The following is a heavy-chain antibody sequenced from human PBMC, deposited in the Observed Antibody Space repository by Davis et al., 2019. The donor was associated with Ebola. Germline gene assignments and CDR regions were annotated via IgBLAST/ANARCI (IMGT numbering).Heavy chain of an antibody. CDR3: TGGGSYYFLDY. Sequence: SVKVSCKASGCIFDNYVISWVRQAPGQALEWMGGTITLLDTTNYAQKFQGRATITADRSTSTFYMEMSSLTSDDTAVYYCTGGGSYYFLDYWGQGTLVTVSS. CDR1: GCIFDNYV. V-gene: IGHV1-69*10. D-gene: IGHD3-10*01. J-gene: IGHJ4*02. CDR2: TITLLDTT.